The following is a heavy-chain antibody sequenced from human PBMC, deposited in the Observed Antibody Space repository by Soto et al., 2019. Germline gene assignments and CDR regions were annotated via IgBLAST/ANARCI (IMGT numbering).Heavy chain of an antibody. V-gene: IGHV3-66*01. J-gene: IGHJ6*02. D-gene: IGHD5-12*01. Sequence: EVQLVDSGGGLVQPGGSLRLSCTASGFTVSSDYINWVRQAPGKWLEWVSVIYSGGSTYYADSVKGRFTISRDNSKNTMYLQMNDMRAEDTAVYYCARDPGYRNGMDVWGQGTTVTVSS. CDR1: GFTVSSDY. CDR2: IYSGGST. CDR3: ARDPGYRNGMDV.